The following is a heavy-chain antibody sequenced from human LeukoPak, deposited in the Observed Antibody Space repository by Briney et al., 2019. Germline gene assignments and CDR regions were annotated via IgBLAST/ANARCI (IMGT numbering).Heavy chain of an antibody. J-gene: IGHJ4*02. CDR2: INPNSGGT. Sequence: GASLKVSCKASGYTFTGYYIHWVRQAPGQGLEWMGWINPNSGGTKYAQKFQGRVTITRDTSISTVYMELSRLTSDDTAVYYCARGDMIQAVMFDYWGQGTLVTVSS. D-gene: IGHD2-21*01. CDR1: GYTFTGYY. CDR3: ARGDMIQAVMFDY. V-gene: IGHV1-2*02.